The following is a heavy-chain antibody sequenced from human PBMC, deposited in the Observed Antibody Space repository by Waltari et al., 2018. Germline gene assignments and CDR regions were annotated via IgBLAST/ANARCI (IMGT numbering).Heavy chain of an antibody. CDR1: GFTFDDYA. D-gene: IGHD6-19*01. J-gene: IGHJ4*02. V-gene: IGHV3-9*01. Sequence: EVQLVESGGGLVQHGRSLRLSCAASGFTFDDYAMHWVRQAPGKGLEWVSGISWNSGSIGYADSVKGRFTISRDNAKNSLYLQMNSLRAEDTALYYCAKDMGYSSGWDYWGQGTLVTVSS. CDR3: AKDMGYSSGWDY. CDR2: ISWNSGSI.